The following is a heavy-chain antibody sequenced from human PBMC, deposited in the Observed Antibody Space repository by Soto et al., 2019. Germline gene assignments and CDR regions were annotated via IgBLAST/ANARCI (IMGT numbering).Heavy chain of an antibody. D-gene: IGHD2-21*02. CDR1: GFTFSVYA. Sequence: GGSLRLSCAASGFTFSVYAFHWVRQAPGKGLEWLSVISYDGRETHYADSVEGRLIISRDSSKKTAYLQMNSLRGDDTAVYFCATDPVAVTGSFIDSWGQGTLVTVSS. CDR2: ISYDGRET. J-gene: IGHJ4*02. CDR3: ATDPVAVTGSFIDS. V-gene: IGHV3-30-3*01.